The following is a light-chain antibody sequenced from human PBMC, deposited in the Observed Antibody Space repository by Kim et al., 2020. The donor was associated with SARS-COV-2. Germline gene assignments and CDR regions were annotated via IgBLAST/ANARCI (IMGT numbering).Light chain of an antibody. J-gene: IGKJ4*01. Sequence: LSPGERAILSCRTSQSVGNFLAWYQQRPGQAPRLLIYDASIRATGIPARFSGYGSGTDFALAINNLEPEDFAVYYCQQRFSWPLTFGGGTRVEIK. CDR1: QSVGNF. CDR2: DAS. V-gene: IGKV3-11*01. CDR3: QQRFSWPLT.